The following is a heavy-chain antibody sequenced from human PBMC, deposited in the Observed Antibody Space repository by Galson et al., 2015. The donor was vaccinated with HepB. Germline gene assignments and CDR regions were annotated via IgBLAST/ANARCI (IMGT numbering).Heavy chain of an antibody. D-gene: IGHD4-11*01. J-gene: IGHJ4*02. CDR3: AREDYSIAFDY. CDR1: GYTFTSYY. V-gene: IGHV1-46*01. Sequence: SVKASCKASGYTFTSYYMHWVRQAPGQGLEWMGIINPSGGSTNYAQKFQGRVTMTRDTSTSTVYMELSSLRSEDTAVYYCAREDYSIAFDYWGQGTLVTVSS. CDR2: INPSGGST.